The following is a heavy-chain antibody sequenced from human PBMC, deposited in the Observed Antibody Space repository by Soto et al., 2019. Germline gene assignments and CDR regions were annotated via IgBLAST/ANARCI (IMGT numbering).Heavy chain of an antibody. CDR1: GFTFSSYD. D-gene: IGHD6-6*01. CDR2: IGTAGDT. Sequence: GGSLRLSCAASGFTFSSYDMHWVRQATGKGLEWVSAIGTAGDTYYPGSVKGRFTISRENAKNSLYLQMNSLRAGDTAVYYCARGIAARHTDAFDIWGQGTMVTVSS. V-gene: IGHV3-13*01. J-gene: IGHJ3*02. CDR3: ARGIAARHTDAFDI.